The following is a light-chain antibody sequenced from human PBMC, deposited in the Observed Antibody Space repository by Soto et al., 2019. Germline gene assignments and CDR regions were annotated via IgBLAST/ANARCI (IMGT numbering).Light chain of an antibody. J-gene: IGKJ4*01. Sequence: EIVLTQSPDTLSLYPGERATLSCRASQTISHYLAWYQQKPGQAPRLLIYDTSTRATGIPARFSGSGSGPVFTLTISSLEPEESAVYYCQQRANWPLLTLGGGTKVEIK. V-gene: IGKV3-11*01. CDR1: QTISHY. CDR3: QQRANWPLLT. CDR2: DTS.